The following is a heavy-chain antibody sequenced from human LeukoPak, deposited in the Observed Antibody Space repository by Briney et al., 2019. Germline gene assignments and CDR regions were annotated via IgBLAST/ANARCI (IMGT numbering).Heavy chain of an antibody. Sequence: PGGSLRLSCAAFGFNFSSYGMHWVRQAPGKGLEWVAIIWYDGSTKYYADSVKGRFTISRDNSKNTLYLQMNSLRAEDTAVYYCARGLRYFDWSQNWFDPWGQGTLVTVSS. CDR3: ARGLRYFDWSQNWFDP. V-gene: IGHV3-33*08. D-gene: IGHD3-9*01. J-gene: IGHJ5*02. CDR2: IWYDGSTK. CDR1: GFNFSSYG.